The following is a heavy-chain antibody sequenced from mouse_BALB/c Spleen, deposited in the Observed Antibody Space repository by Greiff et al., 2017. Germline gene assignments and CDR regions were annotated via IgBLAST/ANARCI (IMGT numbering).Heavy chain of an antibody. D-gene: IGHD1-1*01. CDR1: GYTFTSYW. J-gene: IGHJ1*01. Sequence: QVQLQQSGAELVKPGASVKLSCNASGYTFTSYWTHWVKQRLGQGLVWIGEIKPSNGRTNYNEKFKSKATLTVDKSSSTAYMQLSSLTSEDSAVYCCAKPYNGQGYFDVWGAGTTVTVSS. CDR2: IKPSNGRT. V-gene: IGHV1S81*02. CDR3: AKPYNGQGYFDV.